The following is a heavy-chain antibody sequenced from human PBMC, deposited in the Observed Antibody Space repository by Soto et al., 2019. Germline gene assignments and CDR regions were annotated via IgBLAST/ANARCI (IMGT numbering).Heavy chain of an antibody. CDR1: GFSFSNYA. CDR2: ISGRDDST. V-gene: IGHV3-23*01. CDR3: ARDRERDAWYEDY. J-gene: IGHJ4*02. D-gene: IGHD6-13*01. Sequence: EVQLLESGGDLVQPGGSLRLSCVASGFSFSNYAMSWVRQVPGKGLEWVSVISGRDDSTYSADSVKGRFTISRDNSKNTLYLQMNSLRAEDTAIYYCARDRERDAWYEDYWGQGTLVTVSS.